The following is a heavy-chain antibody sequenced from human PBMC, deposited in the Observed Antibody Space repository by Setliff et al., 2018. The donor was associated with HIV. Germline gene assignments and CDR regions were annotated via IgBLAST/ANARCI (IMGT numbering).Heavy chain of an antibody. Sequence: SETLSLTCTVSGGSINSGSYYWGWIRQPPEKGLEWIGTMFCSGSTYYNPSLKSRVTIFIDTSKNQSSLRLSSVTAADTAVYYCARFYDYYGHRLDYWGQGTQVTVSS. J-gene: IGHJ4*02. CDR1: GGSINSGSYY. V-gene: IGHV4-39*01. D-gene: IGHD3-16*01. CDR2: MFCSGST. CDR3: ARFYDYYGHRLDY.